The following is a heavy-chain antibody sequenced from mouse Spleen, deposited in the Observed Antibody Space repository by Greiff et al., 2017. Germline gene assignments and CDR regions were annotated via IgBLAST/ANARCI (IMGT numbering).Heavy chain of an antibody. CDR1: GFTFSSYA. J-gene: IGHJ2*01. V-gene: IGHV5-6-2*01. D-gene: IGHD3-3*01. Sequence: DVQLVESGGGLVKPGGSLKLSCAASGFTFSSYAMSWVRQTPEKRLEWVAAINSNGGSTYYPDTVKDRFTISRDNAKNTLYLQMSSLRSEDTALYYCARRRDWYFDYWGQGTTLTVSS. CDR2: INSNGGST. CDR3: ARRRDWYFDY.